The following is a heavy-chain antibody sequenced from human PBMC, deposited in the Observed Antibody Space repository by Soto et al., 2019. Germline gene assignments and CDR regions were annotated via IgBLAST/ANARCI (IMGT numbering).Heavy chain of an antibody. CDR1: GDRSVDLG. J-gene: IGHJ4*02. D-gene: IGHD3-9*01. V-gene: IGHV5-51*01. CDR2: IYPYDSYT. Sequence: GDSVKISGEGSGDRSVDLGGGWVRQMPGKGLEWMGIIYPYDSYTNYSPSFQGQVTISADKSISTAYLQWSSLKASDTAMYYCARQRSFDWLFDYWGQGTLVTVSS. CDR3: ARQRSFDWLFDY.